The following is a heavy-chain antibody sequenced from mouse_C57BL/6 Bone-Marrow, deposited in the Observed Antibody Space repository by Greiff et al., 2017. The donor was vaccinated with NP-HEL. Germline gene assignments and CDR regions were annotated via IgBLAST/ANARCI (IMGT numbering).Heavy chain of an antibody. CDR1: GYTFTSYG. J-gene: IGHJ2*01. CDR2: IYPRSGNT. V-gene: IGHV1-81*01. D-gene: IGHD1-1*01. Sequence: QVQLKESGAELARPGASVKLSCKASGYTFTSYGISWVKQRTGQGLEWIGEIYPRSGNTYDNEKFKVKATLTPDKTSSTAYIELRSLTSEDSAVYFCVYGFSYVDYWGQGTTLTVSS. CDR3: VYGFSYVDY.